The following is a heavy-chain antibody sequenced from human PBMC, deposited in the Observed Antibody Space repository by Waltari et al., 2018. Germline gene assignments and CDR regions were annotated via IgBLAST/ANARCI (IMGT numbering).Heavy chain of an antibody. D-gene: IGHD2-15*01. CDR1: GGSFSGYY. CDR2: INHSGST. Sequence: QVQLQQWGAGLLKPSETLSLTCAVYGGSFSGYYWSWIRQPPGKGLEWIGEINHSGSTNYNPSLKSRVTISVDTSKNQFSLKLSSVTAADTAVYYCARGRRINGFCSGGSCYSRYFDYWGQGTLVTVSS. V-gene: IGHV4-34*01. CDR3: ARGRRINGFCSGGSCYSRYFDY. J-gene: IGHJ4*02.